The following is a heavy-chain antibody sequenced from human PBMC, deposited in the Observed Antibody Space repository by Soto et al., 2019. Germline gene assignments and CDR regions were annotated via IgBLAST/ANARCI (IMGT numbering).Heavy chain of an antibody. J-gene: IGHJ4*02. CDR2: ISYDGSDK. V-gene: IGHV3-30*03. D-gene: IGHD3-10*01. Sequence: QVQLVESGGGVVQPGRSLRLSCAASGFPFTSYGMHWVREGPDKGLEWVAIISYDGSDKYYADSVKGRFTISRDNSKNPLYLQMKSLRPEDTALYYCVGGQYYFDYRGQGTLVIVSS. CDR1: GFPFTSYG. CDR3: VGGQYYFDY.